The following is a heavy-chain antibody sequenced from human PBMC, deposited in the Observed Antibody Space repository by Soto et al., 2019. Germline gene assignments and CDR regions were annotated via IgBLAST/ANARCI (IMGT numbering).Heavy chain of an antibody. CDR3: VRQGIDYLHGLVDV. Sequence: QVQLQQSGPRLVKPSETLSLTCTVSSGPDRSHNWGWIRQPPGRGLEWIGYVYYTGDTAYNPSLRGRVTMSADTSTNDISLTLNSVTAADTAVYYCVRQGIDYLHGLVDVWGQVTTVSVS. J-gene: IGHJ6*02. CDR1: SGPDRSHN. V-gene: IGHV4-59*08. CDR2: VYYTGDT. D-gene: IGHD4-17*01.